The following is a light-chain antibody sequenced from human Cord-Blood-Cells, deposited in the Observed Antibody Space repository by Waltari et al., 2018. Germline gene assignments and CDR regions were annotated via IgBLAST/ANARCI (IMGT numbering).Light chain of an antibody. Sequence: QSALTQPASVSGSPGQSITISCTGTSSAAGGYNYVSWYQQHPGKAPKLMIYDVSNRPSGVSNRFSGSKSGNTASLTISGLRAEDEADYYCSSYTSSSTLVFGGGTELTVL. CDR2: DVS. V-gene: IGLV2-14*03. CDR1: SSAAGGYNY. CDR3: SSYTSSSTLV. J-gene: IGLJ3*02.